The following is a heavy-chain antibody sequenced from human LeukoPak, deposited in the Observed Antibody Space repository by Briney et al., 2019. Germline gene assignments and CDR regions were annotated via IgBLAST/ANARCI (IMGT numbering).Heavy chain of an antibody. J-gene: IGHJ4*02. CDR3: ARGYCSSTSCPDFDY. Sequence: SETLSLTCAVYGGPFSGYYWSWIRQPPGKGLEWIGEINHSGSTNYNPSLKSRVTISIDTSKNQFSLKLNSITAADAAVYYCARGYCSSTSCPDFDYWGQGTLVTVSS. D-gene: IGHD2-2*01. CDR2: INHSGST. V-gene: IGHV4-34*01. CDR1: GGPFSGYY.